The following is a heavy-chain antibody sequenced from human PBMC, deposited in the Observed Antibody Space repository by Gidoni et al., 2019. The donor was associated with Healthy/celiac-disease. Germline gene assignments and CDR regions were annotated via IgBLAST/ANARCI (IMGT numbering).Heavy chain of an antibody. CDR3: ARAAMMGWFDP. V-gene: IGHV4-31*02. J-gene: IGHJ5*02. D-gene: IGHD2-2*01. Sequence: LEWIGYIYYSGSTYYNPSLKSRVTISVDTSKNQFSLKLSSVTAADTAVYYCARAAMMGWFDPWGQGTLVTVSS. CDR2: IYYSGST.